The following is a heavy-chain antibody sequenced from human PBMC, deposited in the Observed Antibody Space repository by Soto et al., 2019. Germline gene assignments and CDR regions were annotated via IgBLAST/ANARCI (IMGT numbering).Heavy chain of an antibody. D-gene: IGHD6-6*01. Sequence: SETLSLTCTVSGGSVSSGSYYWSWIRQPPGKGLEWIGYIYYSGSTNYNPSLKSRVTISVDTSKNQFSLKLSSVTAADTAVYYCARDYSYSSSSPYYYYGMDVWGQGTTVTVSS. CDR1: GGSVSSGSYY. CDR2: IYYSGST. CDR3: ARDYSYSSSSPYYYYGMDV. V-gene: IGHV4-61*01. J-gene: IGHJ6*02.